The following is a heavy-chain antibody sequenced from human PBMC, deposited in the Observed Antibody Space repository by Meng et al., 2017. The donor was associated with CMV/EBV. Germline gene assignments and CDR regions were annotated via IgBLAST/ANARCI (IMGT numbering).Heavy chain of an antibody. CDR1: GFTFSSSN. D-gene: IGHD1-1*01. V-gene: IGHV3-30*02. CDR2: IRYDGSNK. CDR3: ATYWSADY. J-gene: IGHJ4*02. Sequence: GGSLRLSRTASGFTFSSSNMHWVRQAPGKGLEWVAFIRYDGSNKYYADSVKGRFTISRDNSKNTLFLQMNSLRAEDTAMYYCATYWSADYWGQGTLVTVSS.